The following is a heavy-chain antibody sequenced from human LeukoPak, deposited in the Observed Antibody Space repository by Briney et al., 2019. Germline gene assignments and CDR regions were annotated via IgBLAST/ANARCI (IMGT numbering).Heavy chain of an antibody. CDR1: GFTFSSYG. J-gene: IGHJ4*02. Sequence: GGSLRLSCAASGFTFSSYGMHWVRQAPGKGLEWVAVISYDGSNKYYVDSVKGRFTISRDNSKNTLFLQMNSLRPDDTAVYYCARMRYYDNNGYFSYWGQGILVTVSS. D-gene: IGHD3-22*01. CDR2: ISYDGSNK. V-gene: IGHV3-30*03. CDR3: ARMRYYDNNGYFSY.